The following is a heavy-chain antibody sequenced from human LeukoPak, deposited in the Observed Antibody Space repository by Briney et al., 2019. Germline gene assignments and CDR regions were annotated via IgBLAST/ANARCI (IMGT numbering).Heavy chain of an antibody. CDR3: AKGGDGYNYPDY. Sequence: GGSLRLSCAASGFTFSSYAMSWVRQAPGKGLEWVSAISGSGGSTYSADSVKGRFTISRDNSKNTLYLQMKSLRVEDTAVYYCAKGGDGYNYPDYWGQGTLVTVSS. D-gene: IGHD5-24*01. J-gene: IGHJ4*02. CDR2: ISGSGGST. V-gene: IGHV3-23*01. CDR1: GFTFSSYA.